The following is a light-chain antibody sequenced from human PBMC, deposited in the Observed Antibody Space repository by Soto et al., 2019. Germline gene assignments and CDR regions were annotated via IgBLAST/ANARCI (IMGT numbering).Light chain of an antibody. J-gene: IGKJ5*01. V-gene: IGKV3-11*01. CDR2: EAA. Sequence: EIVLTQSPATLSLSPGERATLSCRASQSVSSYLAWYHQKPGQAPRLLIYEAANRATGIPARFSGSGSGTDYTRTISSLEPEDSAVYYWQQRSNWSTFGQGTRLEIK. CDR1: QSVSSY. CDR3: QQRSNWST.